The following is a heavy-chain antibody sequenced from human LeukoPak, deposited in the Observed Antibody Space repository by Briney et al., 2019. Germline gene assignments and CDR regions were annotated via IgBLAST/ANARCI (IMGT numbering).Heavy chain of an antibody. CDR3: ARLPSGYHFDY. Sequence: PSETLSLTCTVSGGSISSSNYYWGWIRQSQGKELEWDVTIYYTGSTYYNPSIRRRITITVNTTKNKYTLQLSSVTAADTAVYYCARLPSGYHFDYWGQGTLVTVSS. V-gene: IGHV4-39*01. CDR2: IYYTGST. D-gene: IGHD3-22*01. CDR1: GGSISSSNYY. J-gene: IGHJ4*02.